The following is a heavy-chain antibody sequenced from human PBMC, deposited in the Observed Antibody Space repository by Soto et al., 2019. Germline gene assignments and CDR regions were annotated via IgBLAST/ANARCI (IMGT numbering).Heavy chain of an antibody. CDR3: ARADMAYYYYGMDV. D-gene: IGHD2-15*01. Sequence: GGSLRLSCAASGFTFSSYGMHWVRQAPGKGLEWVAVIWYDGSNKYYADSVKGRFTISRDNSENTLYLQMNSLRAEDTAVYYCARADMAYYYYGMDVWGQGTTVTVSS. J-gene: IGHJ6*02. CDR2: IWYDGSNK. CDR1: GFTFSSYG. V-gene: IGHV3-33*01.